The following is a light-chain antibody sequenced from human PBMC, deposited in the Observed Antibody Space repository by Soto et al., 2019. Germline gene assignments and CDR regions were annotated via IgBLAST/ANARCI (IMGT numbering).Light chain of an antibody. CDR2: DAS. V-gene: IGKV3-20*01. CDR1: QGVASRS. J-gene: IGKJ1*01. CDR3: QQYGISFRT. Sequence: EIVLTQSPGTLSLSPGERATLSCRASQGVASRSLAWYQQKPGQAPRLLIYDASTRVTGIPDRFSGSGSATDYTLTISRLQHNYFAVHFCQQYGISFRTFGQGTKVEIK.